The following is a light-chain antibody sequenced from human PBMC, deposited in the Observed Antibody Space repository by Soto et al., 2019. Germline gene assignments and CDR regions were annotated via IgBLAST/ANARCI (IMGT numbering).Light chain of an antibody. CDR3: QTWDSSTVV. CDR2: EDS. CDR1: KLGDKY. V-gene: IGLV3-1*01. Sequence: SYELTQPPSVSVSPGQTASITCSGDKLGDKYACWYQQKPGQSPVLVMYEDSKRPSGISERFSGSNSGNTATLTISGTQPMDEADYYCQTWDSSTVVFGGGTKVTVL. J-gene: IGLJ2*01.